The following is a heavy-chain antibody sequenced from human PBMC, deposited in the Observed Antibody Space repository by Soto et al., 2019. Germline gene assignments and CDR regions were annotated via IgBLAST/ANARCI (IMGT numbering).Heavy chain of an antibody. Sequence: QLQLQESGPGLVKPSETLSLTCTVSGGSIRSSSYYWGWIRQPPGKGLEWIGSIYYSGRTYYNPSLKSRVSISVDTSKNQFSLKLSSVNAADTAVYYCATYKVESRIAARPGWFAPWGQGTLVTVSS. D-gene: IGHD6-6*01. V-gene: IGHV4-39*01. J-gene: IGHJ5*02. CDR2: IYYSGRT. CDR3: ATYKVESRIAARPGWFAP. CDR1: GGSIRSSSYY.